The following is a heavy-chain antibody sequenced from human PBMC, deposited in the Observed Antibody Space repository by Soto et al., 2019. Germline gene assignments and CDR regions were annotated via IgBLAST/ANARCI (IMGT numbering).Heavy chain of an antibody. CDR1: GFTFSGSA. D-gene: IGHD2-2*01. V-gene: IGHV3-73*02. J-gene: IGHJ1*01. CDR2: IRSKANSYAT. CDR3: MIVVVPAASRAKYFQH. Sequence: EVQLVESGGGLVQPGGSLKLSCAASGFTFSGSAMHWVRQASGKGLEWVGRIRSKANSYATAYAASVKGRFTISRDDSKNTAYLQMNSLKTEDTAVYYCMIVVVPAASRAKYFQHWGQGTLVTVSS.